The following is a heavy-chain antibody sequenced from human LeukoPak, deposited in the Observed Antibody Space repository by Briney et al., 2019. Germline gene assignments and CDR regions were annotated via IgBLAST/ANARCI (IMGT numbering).Heavy chain of an antibody. D-gene: IGHD5-24*01. CDR1: GGSFSGFY. CDR3: ARGLLDGYTHPAAFDI. V-gene: IGHV4-59*01. Sequence: PSETLSLTCAVHGGSFSGFYWSWIRQSPGKGLEWIGYIYYIGSTNYNPSLKSRVTMSVDTSKNKFSLKLNSVTAADTAIYYCARGLLDGYTHPAAFDIWGQGTMVTVSS. CDR2: IYYIGST. J-gene: IGHJ3*02.